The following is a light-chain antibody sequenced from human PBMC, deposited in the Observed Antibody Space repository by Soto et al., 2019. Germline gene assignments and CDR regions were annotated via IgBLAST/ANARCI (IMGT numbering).Light chain of an antibody. J-gene: IGLJ2*01. V-gene: IGLV2-11*01. CDR1: SRDVGGFNY. CDR2: DVG. CDR3: YSYAGAYTSV. Sequence: QSVLAQPRSVSGSPGKSVTISCTGTSRDVGGFNYVSWYQHHPGKAPKLMIYDVGKRPSGVPDRFSGSRSGNTASLTISGLQAEDEADYYCYSYAGAYTSVFGGGTKVTVL.